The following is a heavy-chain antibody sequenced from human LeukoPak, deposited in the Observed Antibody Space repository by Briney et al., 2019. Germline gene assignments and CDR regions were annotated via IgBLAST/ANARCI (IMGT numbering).Heavy chain of an antibody. J-gene: IGHJ4*02. CDR1: GFTFSNDW. V-gene: IGHV3-74*01. Sequence: PGGSLRLSCAVSGFTFSNDWMHWVRQAPGKGLLWVSRISGDGTTTNYADSVKGRFTISRDNAKNTLYLQMDSLRAEDTAVYYCAGTXXFXXXGQGTLVTXSS. CDR2: ISGDGTTT. CDR3: AGTXXFXX.